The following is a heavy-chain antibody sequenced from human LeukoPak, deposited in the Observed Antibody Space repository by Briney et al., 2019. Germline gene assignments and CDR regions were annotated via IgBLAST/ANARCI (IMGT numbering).Heavy chain of an antibody. Sequence: SETLSLTCTVSGGSISSSSYYWGWIRQPPGKGLEWIGSIYYSGSTYYNPSLKSRVTISVDKSKNQFSLKLSSVTAADTAVYYCARLGVDRAAFDYWGQGTLVTVSS. D-gene: IGHD3-22*01. V-gene: IGHV4-39*07. CDR2: IYYSGST. J-gene: IGHJ4*02. CDR3: ARLGVDRAAFDY. CDR1: GGSISSSSYY.